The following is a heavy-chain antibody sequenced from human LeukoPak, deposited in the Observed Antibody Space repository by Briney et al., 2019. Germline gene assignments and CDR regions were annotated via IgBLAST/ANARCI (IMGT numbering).Heavy chain of an antibody. Sequence: PSETLSLTCAVYGVSFSGYYWSWIRQPPGKGLEWIGEINHSGSTNYNPSLKSRVTISVDTSKNQFSLKLSSVTAADTAVYYCARGRWELPLDYWGQGTLVTVSS. CDR3: ARGRWELPLDY. CDR1: GVSFSGYY. D-gene: IGHD1-26*01. V-gene: IGHV4-34*01. J-gene: IGHJ4*02. CDR2: INHSGST.